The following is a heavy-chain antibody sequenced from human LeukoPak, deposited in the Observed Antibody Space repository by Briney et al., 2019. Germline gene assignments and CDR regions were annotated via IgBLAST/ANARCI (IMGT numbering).Heavy chain of an antibody. D-gene: IGHD6-13*01. CDR1: GFTVSSNY. Sequence: GGSLRLSCAASGFTVSSNYMSWVRQAPGKGLEWVSVIYSGGSTYYADSVKGRFTISRDNSKNTLYLQMNSLRAEDTAVYYCARDSPTGIAAAGTVDYWGQGTLVTVSS. V-gene: IGHV3-53*01. CDR2: IYSGGST. J-gene: IGHJ4*02. CDR3: ARDSPTGIAAAGTVDY.